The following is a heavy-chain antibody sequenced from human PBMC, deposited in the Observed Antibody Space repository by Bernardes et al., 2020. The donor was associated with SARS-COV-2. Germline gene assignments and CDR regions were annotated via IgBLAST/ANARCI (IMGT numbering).Heavy chain of an antibody. CDR2: THYSGRT. Sequence: SETLSLTCKVSGVSINNDYWSWIRQPPGKGLEWIGYTHYSGRTNYNPSLKSRIIISLDRSKKQFSLNLSSVTAADTAVYYCARSRGDCSGGSCYSDYWGQGTLVAVAS. D-gene: IGHD2-15*01. J-gene: IGHJ4*02. V-gene: IGHV4-59*01. CDR1: GVSINNDY. CDR3: ARSRGDCSGGSCYSDY.